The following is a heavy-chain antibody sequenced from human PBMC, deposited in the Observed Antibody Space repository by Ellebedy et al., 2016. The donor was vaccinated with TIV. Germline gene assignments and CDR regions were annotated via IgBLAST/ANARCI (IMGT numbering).Heavy chain of an antibody. J-gene: IGHJ3*02. Sequence: SVKGRFTISRDNSKNTLYLQMNSLTAADSAVYYCAREMGYGGDSEVFDIWGQGTMVTVSS. D-gene: IGHD4-23*01. CDR3: AREMGYGGDSEVFDI. V-gene: IGHV3-30*07.